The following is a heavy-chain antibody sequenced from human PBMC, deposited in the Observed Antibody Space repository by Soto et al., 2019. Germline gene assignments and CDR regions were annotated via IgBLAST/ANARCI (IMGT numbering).Heavy chain of an antibody. D-gene: IGHD3-16*01. CDR2: ISPYNGEK. V-gene: IGHV1-18*01. Sequence: QVQLVQSGAEVKKPGASVKVSCKASGYTFKSYGIDWVRQAPGQGLEWMGWISPYNGEKKYTQKFQGRVTLTTDTSTNTAYMELRSLRSDDTAVYFCARRSPDHYYGLLRPTHYDYGMDVWGQGTTVTISS. J-gene: IGHJ6*02. CDR1: GYTFKSYG. CDR3: ARRSPDHYYGLLRPTHYDYGMDV.